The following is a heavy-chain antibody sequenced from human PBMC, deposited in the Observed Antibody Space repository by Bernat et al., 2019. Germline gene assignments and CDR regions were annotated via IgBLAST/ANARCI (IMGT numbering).Heavy chain of an antibody. Sequence: EVQLLESGGGLVQPGGSLRLSCAASGFTFSSYAMSRVRQAPGKGLEWVSAISGSGGSTYYADSVKGRFTISRDNSKNTLYLQMNSLRAEDTAVYYCAKAGQLVLRVFDYWGQGTLVTVSS. CDR2: ISGSGGST. V-gene: IGHV3-23*01. CDR1: GFTFSSYA. CDR3: AKAGQLVLRVFDY. D-gene: IGHD6-13*01. J-gene: IGHJ4*02.